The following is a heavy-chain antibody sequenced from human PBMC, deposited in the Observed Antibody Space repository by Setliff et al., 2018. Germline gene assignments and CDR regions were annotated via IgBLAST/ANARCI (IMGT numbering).Heavy chain of an antibody. CDR3: ARDHVYGSQYYYYYYGMDV. J-gene: IGHJ6*02. CDR1: GFTFSRYW. D-gene: IGHD3-10*01. Sequence: GGSLRLSCAASGFTFSRYWMSWVRQAPGKGLEWVANIKQDGSEKYYVDSVKGRFTISRDNAKNALYLQMNSLRAEDTAVYYCARDHVYGSQYYYYYYGMDVWGQGTTVTVSS. CDR2: IKQDGSEK. V-gene: IGHV3-7*01.